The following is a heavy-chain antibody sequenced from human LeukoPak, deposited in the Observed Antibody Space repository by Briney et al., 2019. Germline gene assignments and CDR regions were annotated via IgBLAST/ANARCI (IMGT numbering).Heavy chain of an antibody. V-gene: IGHV3-66*02. CDR1: GFTVSSNY. CDR3: ARDRAETTSYFDY. J-gene: IGHJ4*02. Sequence: PGGSLRLSCAASGFTVSSNYMSWVRQAPGKGLEWVSMIYSGGSAYYANSVKGRFTISRDNSKNTVYLEMNSLRPEDTAVYYCARDRAETTSYFDYRGQGTLVTVSS. CDR2: IYSGGSA. D-gene: IGHD1-1*01.